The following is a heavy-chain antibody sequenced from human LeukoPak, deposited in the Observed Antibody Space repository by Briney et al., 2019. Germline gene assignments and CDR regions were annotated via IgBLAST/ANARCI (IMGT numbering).Heavy chain of an antibody. CDR2: IYYSGST. J-gene: IGHJ4*02. CDR1: GGSLSSGNYY. D-gene: IGHD6-6*01. V-gene: IGHV4-39*07. CDR3: AREGYSSSSFDY. Sequence: SETLSLTCTVSGGSLSSGNYYWGWLRQPPGKGLEWIGNIYYSGSTYYNPSLKSRVTISVDTSKNQFSLKLSSVTAADTAVYYCAREGYSSSSFDYWGQGTLVTVSS.